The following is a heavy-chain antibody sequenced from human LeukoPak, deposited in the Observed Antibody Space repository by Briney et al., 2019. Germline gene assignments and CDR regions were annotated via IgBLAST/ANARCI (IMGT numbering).Heavy chain of an antibody. D-gene: IGHD2-15*01. Sequence: PGGSLRLSCAASGFTFSSYSMNWVRQAPGKGLEWVSSISSISSYIYYADSVKGRFTISRDNAKNSLYLQMNSLRAEDTAVYYCARIRLGYCSGGSCYSKYYYYGMDVWGKGTTVAVSS. V-gene: IGHV3-21*01. J-gene: IGHJ6*04. CDR3: ARIRLGYCSGGSCYSKYYYYGMDV. CDR2: ISSISSYI. CDR1: GFTFSSYS.